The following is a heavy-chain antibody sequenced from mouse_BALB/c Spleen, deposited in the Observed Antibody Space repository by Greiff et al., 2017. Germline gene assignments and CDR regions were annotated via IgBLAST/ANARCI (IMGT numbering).Heavy chain of an antibody. CDR1: GFTFNTYA. CDR2: IRSKSNNYAT. Sequence: EVQGVESGGGLVQPKGSLKLSCAASGFTFNTYAMNWVRQAPGKGLEWVARIRSKSNNYATYYADSVKDRFTISRDDSQSMLYLQMNNLKTEDTAMYYCVRGGRGYAMDYWGQGTSVTVSS. CDR3: VRGGRGYAMDY. V-gene: IGHV10-1*02. J-gene: IGHJ4*01.